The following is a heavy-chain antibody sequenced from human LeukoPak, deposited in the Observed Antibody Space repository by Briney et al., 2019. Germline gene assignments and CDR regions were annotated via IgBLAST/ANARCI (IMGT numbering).Heavy chain of an antibody. V-gene: IGHV1-2*02. Sequence: GASVKVSCKASGYTFTGYYMHWVRQAPGQGLEWMGWINPNSGGTNYAQKFQGRVTMTRDTSISTAYMELSRLRSDDTAVYYCARVDTAMTYYYYYGMDVWGQGTTVTVSS. CDR1: GYTFTGYY. CDR2: INPNSGGT. CDR3: ARVDTAMTYYYYYGMDV. J-gene: IGHJ6*02. D-gene: IGHD5-18*01.